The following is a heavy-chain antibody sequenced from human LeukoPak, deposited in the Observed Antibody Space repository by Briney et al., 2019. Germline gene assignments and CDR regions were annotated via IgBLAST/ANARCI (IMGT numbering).Heavy chain of an antibody. CDR1: GYTFTGYY. V-gene: IGHV1-2*02. D-gene: IGHD6-13*01. CDR2: INPNSGGT. CDR3: AREGAAAGNNVYYMDV. J-gene: IGHJ6*03. Sequence: ASVKVSCKASGYTFTGYYMHWVRQAPGQGLEWMGWINPNSGGTNYAQKFQGRVTMTRNTSISTAYLELSSLGSGDTAVYYCAREGAAAGNNVYYMDVWGKGTTVTITS.